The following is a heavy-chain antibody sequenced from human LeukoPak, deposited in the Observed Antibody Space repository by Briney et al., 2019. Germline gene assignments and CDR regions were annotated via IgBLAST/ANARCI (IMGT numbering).Heavy chain of an antibody. CDR1: GFIFRDFS. CDR3: ASNTRYCSGGNCYSGILGYFQH. V-gene: IGHV3-48*01. CDR2: ISSRSGSI. J-gene: IGHJ1*01. Sequence: GGSLRLSCAASGFIFRDFSMNWVRQTPGKGLEWVSFISSRSGSIYYADSVKGRFTISRDNAKNSLYLQMNSLRAEDTAVYYCASNTRYCSGGNCYSGILGYFQHWGQGTLVTVSS. D-gene: IGHD2-15*01.